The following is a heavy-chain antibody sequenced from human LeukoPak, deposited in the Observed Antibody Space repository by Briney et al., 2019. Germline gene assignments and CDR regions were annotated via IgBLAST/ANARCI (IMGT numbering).Heavy chain of an antibody. CDR1: GGSISSGDYY. J-gene: IGHJ6*03. CDR3: ARHGGNSRSDYYYYMDV. V-gene: IGHV4-30-4*08. CDR2: IYYSGST. Sequence: SETLSLTYTVSGGSISSGDYYWSWIRQPPGKGLEWIGYIYYSGSTYYNPSLRSRVTISVDTSKNQFSLKLSSVTAADTAVYYCARHGGNSRSDYYYYMDVWGKGTTVTVSS. D-gene: IGHD4-23*01.